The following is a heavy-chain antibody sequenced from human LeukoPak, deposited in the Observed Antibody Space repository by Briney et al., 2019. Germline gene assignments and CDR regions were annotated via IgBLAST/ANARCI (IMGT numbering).Heavy chain of an antibody. D-gene: IGHD3-10*01. CDR1: GFTFSNYE. V-gene: IGHV3-48*03. Sequence: GGSLRLSCVDSGFTFSNYEMNWARQAPGKGLGGVSYIDSSGSTIHYADSVKGRFTISRDNAKNSLYLQMNSLRAEDTAVYYCARGVGRAHYYYYMDVWGKGTTVTVSS. J-gene: IGHJ6*03. CDR3: ARGVGRAHYYYYMDV. CDR2: IDSSGSTI.